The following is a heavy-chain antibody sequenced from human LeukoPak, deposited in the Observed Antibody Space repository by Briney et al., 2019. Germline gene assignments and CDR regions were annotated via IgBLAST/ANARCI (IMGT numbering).Heavy chain of an antibody. CDR2: IYTSGST. CDR1: GGSTSSGSYY. Sequence: PSETLSLTCTVSGGSTSSGSYYWSWIRQPAGKGLEWIGRIYTSGSTNYNPSLKSRVTISVDTSKNQFSLKLSSVTAADTAVYYCARIRSGYFDYWGQGTLVTVSS. J-gene: IGHJ4*02. CDR3: ARIRSGYFDY. V-gene: IGHV4-61*02. D-gene: IGHD1-26*01.